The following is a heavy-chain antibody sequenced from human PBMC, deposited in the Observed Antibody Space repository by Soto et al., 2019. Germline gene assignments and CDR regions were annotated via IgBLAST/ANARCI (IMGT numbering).Heavy chain of an antibody. CDR1: GFTFSSYW. Sequence: GGSLRLSCAASGFTFSSYWMSWVRQAPGKGLEWVANIKQDGSEKYYVDSVKGRFTISRDNAKNSLYLQMNSLRAEDTAVYYCARDIATVLRFLEWSRTYYYYGMDVWGQGTTVTVSS. J-gene: IGHJ6*02. CDR2: IKQDGSEK. CDR3: ARDIATVLRFLEWSRTYYYYGMDV. V-gene: IGHV3-7*01. D-gene: IGHD3-3*01.